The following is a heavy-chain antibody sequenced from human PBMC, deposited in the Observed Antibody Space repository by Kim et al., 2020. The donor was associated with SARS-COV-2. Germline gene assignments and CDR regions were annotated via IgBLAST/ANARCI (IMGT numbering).Heavy chain of an antibody. CDR3: ARVCRFGELLHYYYYGMDV. V-gene: IGHV4-59*01. CDR2: IYYSGST. Sequence: SETLSLTCTVSGGSISSYYWSWIRQPPGKGLEWIGYIYYSGSTNYNPSLKSRVTISVDTSKNQFSLKLSSVTAADTAVYYCARVCRFGELLHYYYYGMDVWGQGTTVTVSS. CDR1: GGSISSYY. J-gene: IGHJ6*02. D-gene: IGHD3-10*01.